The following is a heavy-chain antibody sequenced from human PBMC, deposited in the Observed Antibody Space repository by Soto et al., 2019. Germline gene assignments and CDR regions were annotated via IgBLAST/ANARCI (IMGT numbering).Heavy chain of an antibody. V-gene: IGHV1-69*02. CDR3: ARVGSDWYEDAFDI. D-gene: IGHD6-19*01. J-gene: IGHJ3*02. Sequence: SVKVSCKAPGGTFSSYTISWVRQAPGQGLEWMGRIIPILGIANYAQKFQGRVTITADTSTSTAYMELRSLRSDDTAVYYCARVGSDWYEDAFDIWGQGTMVTVSS. CDR1: GGTFSSYT. CDR2: IIPILGIA.